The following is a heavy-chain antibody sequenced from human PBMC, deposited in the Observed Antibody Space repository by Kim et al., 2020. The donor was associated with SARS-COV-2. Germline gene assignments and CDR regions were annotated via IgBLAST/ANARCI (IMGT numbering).Heavy chain of an antibody. D-gene: IGHD2-15*01. CDR3: ARDRGYCSGGSCFSDFDY. J-gene: IGHJ4*02. V-gene: IGHV1-46*01. Sequence: ASVKVSCKASGYTFSSYYMHWMRQAAGQGLEWMGIINPNGGSTNYAQKFQGRVTMTRDTSTSTVYMELSSLRTEDTAVYYCARDRGYCSGGSCFSDFDYWGQGTLVTVSS. CDR1: GYTFSSYY. CDR2: INPNGGST.